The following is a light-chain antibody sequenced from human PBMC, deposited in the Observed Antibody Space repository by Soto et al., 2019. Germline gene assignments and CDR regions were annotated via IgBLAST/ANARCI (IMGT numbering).Light chain of an antibody. CDR1: QSLVHSDGIAY. CDR3: MQGTHWPIT. CDR2: KVS. J-gene: IGKJ5*01. Sequence: DVVMTKSPLSLPVTLGQPASISCRSNQSLVHSDGIAYFSWFQQRPGRSPRRLIYKVSNRESGVPARFSGSGSGTDFALKISRVEAEDVGVYYCMQGTHWPITFGQGTRLEI. V-gene: IGKV2-30*02.